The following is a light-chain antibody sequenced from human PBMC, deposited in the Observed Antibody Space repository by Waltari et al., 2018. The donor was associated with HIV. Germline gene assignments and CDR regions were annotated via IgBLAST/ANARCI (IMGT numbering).Light chain of an antibody. CDR2: AAS. J-gene: IGKJ5*01. CDR1: QGISSW. V-gene: IGKV1D-12*01. CDR3: QQADSFPIT. Sequence: DIHLTQSPSSVSASVGDRVTITCRVSQGISSWLAWYQQKPGKAPNLLIYAASTLQSGVPSRFSGSISGTDFTLTINSLQPEDFATYYCQQADSFPITFGQGTRLDLK.